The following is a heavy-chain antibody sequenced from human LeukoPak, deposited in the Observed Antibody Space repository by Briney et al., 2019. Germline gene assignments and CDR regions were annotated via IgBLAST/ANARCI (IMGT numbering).Heavy chain of an antibody. D-gene: IGHD3-3*01. V-gene: IGHV1-69*13. CDR2: IIPIFGTA. CDR3: ARDQSPTQLRFFYGMDV. CDR1: GGTFSSYA. Sequence: ASVKVSCKASGGTFSSYAISWVRQAPGQGLERMGGIIPIFGTANYAQKFQGRVTITADESTSTAYMELSSLRSEDTAVYYCARDQSPTQLRFFYGMDVWGQGPRSPSP. J-gene: IGHJ6*02.